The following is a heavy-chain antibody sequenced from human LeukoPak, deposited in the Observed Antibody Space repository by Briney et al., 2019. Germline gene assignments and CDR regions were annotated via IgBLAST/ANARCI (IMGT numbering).Heavy chain of an antibody. CDR1: GGSFSGYY. V-gene: IGHV4-34*01. Sequence: SETLSLTCAVYGGSFSGYYWRWIRQPPGKGLEWIGEINHSGSTNYNPSLKSRVTISVDTSKNQFSLKLSSVTAADTAVYYCARKNYYDSSGYYYRRGSFDYWGQGTLVTVSS. D-gene: IGHD3-22*01. CDR3: ARKNYYDSSGYYYRRGSFDY. CDR2: INHSGST. J-gene: IGHJ4*02.